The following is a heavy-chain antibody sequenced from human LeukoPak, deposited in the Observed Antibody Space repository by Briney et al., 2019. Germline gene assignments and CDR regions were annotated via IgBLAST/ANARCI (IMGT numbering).Heavy chain of an antibody. D-gene: IGHD3-16*01. CDR3: ARLQGPGGRLGGVSGRRALNWYFDL. J-gene: IGHJ2*01. Sequence: GGSLRLSCAASGFTFSSYWMSRVRQAPGKGLEWVANIKQDGSEKYYVDSVKGRFTISRDNAKNSLYLQMNSLRAEDTAVYYCARLQGPGGRLGGVSGRRALNWYFDLWGRGTLVTVSS. V-gene: IGHV3-7*01. CDR1: GFTFSSYW. CDR2: IKQDGSEK.